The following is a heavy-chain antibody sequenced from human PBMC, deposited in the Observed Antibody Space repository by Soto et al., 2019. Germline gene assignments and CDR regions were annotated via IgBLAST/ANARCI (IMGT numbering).Heavy chain of an antibody. CDR1: DNPFTHHR. V-gene: IGHV1-18*01. J-gene: IGHJ6*02. Sequence: ASVKVSPTCSDNPFTHHRIYWVRQAPGQEFEWMGWVSGYNGNTKYAQKFQDRVTMTADTSTRTAFMEVRSLTSDDTGVYFCAATGGNYFGLDVWGQGTTVT. CDR2: VSGYNGNT. D-gene: IGHD2-8*02. CDR3: AATGGNYFGLDV.